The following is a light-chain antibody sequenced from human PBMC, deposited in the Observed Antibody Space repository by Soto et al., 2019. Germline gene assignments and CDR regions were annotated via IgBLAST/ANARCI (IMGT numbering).Light chain of an antibody. Sequence: QSALTQPASVSGSLGQSISISCTEDSSDLTYNSVSWYQHHPHKAPKLIMYGDSNRPSGVPDRFSGSKSGTSASLTIAGLQAEDEAVYYCQSYDFSLSGNVIFGGGTKLTVL. CDR1: SSDLTYNS. J-gene: IGLJ2*01. V-gene: IGLV2-14*03. CDR2: GDS. CDR3: QSYDFSLSGNVI.